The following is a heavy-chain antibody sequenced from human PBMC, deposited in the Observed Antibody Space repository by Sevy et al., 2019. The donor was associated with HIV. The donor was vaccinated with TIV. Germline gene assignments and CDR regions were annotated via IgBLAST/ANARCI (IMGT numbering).Heavy chain of an antibody. Sequence: GGSLRVSCAASGFTFSSYCMHWVRQAPGKGLVWVSRINSDGSSTSYADSVKGRFTISRDNAKNTLYLQMNSLRAEDTAVYYCARGYYGSGSYYTNYYYGIDVGGQGTTVTVSS. CDR2: INSDGSST. D-gene: IGHD3-10*01. CDR3: ARGYYGSGSYYTNYYYGIDV. V-gene: IGHV3-74*01. CDR1: GFTFSSYC. J-gene: IGHJ6*02.